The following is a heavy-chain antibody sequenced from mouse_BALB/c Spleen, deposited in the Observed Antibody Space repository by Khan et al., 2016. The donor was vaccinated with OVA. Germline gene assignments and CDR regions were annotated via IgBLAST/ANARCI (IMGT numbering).Heavy chain of an antibody. V-gene: IGHV14-3*02. J-gene: IGHJ3*01. CDR3: ATHYDNPFAY. CDR1: GFNIKDTY. Sequence: VQLQQSGAELVKPGASVKLSCSASGFNIKDTYIHWVKQRPEQGLEWIGRIDPPNGDSKYGPKFQDKATLTADTSSNTAYLQLSSLTSEDTAVYYCATHYDNPFAYWGQGTLVSVSA. CDR2: IDPPNGDS. D-gene: IGHD2-1*01.